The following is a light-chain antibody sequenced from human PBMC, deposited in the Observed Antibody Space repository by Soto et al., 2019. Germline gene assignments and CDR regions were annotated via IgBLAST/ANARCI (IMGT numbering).Light chain of an antibody. CDR1: QDISNY. Sequence: DIQMTQSPSSLSASVGDRVTLTCRASQDISNYLAWYQQKPGKVPKLLIYAASTLQSVVPSRFSGSGSGTDFTLTISSLQPEDVATYYCQTYNRAPWTFGPGTKVEIK. V-gene: IGKV1-27*01. J-gene: IGKJ1*01. CDR3: QTYNRAPWT. CDR2: AAS.